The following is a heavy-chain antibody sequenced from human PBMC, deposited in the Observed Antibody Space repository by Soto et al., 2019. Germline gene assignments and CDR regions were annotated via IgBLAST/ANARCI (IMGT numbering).Heavy chain of an antibody. D-gene: IGHD3-22*01. J-gene: IGHJ4*02. CDR1: GGSFSGCY. CDR3: ALTTESYYFDY. V-gene: IGHV4-34*01. CDR2: INHSGST. Sequence: SETLSLTCAVYGGSFSGCYWNWIRQPPGKGLEWIGEINHSGSTNYSPSLKSRVTISVDTSKNQFSLKLSSVTAADTAVYYCALTTESYYFDYWGQGTLVTVSS.